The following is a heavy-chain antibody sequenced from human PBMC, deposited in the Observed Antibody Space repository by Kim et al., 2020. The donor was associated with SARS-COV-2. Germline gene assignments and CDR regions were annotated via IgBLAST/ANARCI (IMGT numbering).Heavy chain of an antibody. CDR2: INPNSGGT. Sequence: ASVKVSCKASGFTFTDTYIYWVRQAPGQGLEWMGWINPNSGGTKFAQKFQRRVTMTRDTSITTAYLELSSLRSDDTAVYYCVRGVTTSGYWGQGTLVTVS. D-gene: IGHD1-1*01. J-gene: IGHJ4*02. V-gene: IGHV1-2*02. CDR1: GFTFTDTY. CDR3: VRGVTTSGY.